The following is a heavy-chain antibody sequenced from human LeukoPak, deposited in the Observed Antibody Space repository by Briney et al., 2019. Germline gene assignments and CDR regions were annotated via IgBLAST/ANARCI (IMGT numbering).Heavy chain of an antibody. D-gene: IGHD2-21*02. Sequence: PSETLSLTCTVSGGSISSGGYYWSWIRQHPGTGLEWIGYIYYSGSTYYNPSLKSRVTISVDTSKNQFSLKLSSVTAADTAVYYCARAYCGGDCYAESSLIDYWGQGTLVTVSS. CDR1: GGSISSGGYY. CDR3: ARAYCGGDCYAESSLIDY. V-gene: IGHV4-31*03. J-gene: IGHJ4*02. CDR2: IYYSGST.